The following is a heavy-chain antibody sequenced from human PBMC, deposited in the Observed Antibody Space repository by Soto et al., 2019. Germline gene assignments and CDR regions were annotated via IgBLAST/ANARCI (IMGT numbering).Heavy chain of an antibody. CDR2: IDPSDSQT. J-gene: IGHJ4*02. V-gene: IGHV5-10-1*01. D-gene: IGHD3-22*01. CDR1: GYSFTTYW. Sequence: PGESLKISCKASGYSFTTYWIGWVRQKPGKGLEWMGRIDPSDSQTYYSPSFRGHVTISVTKSITTVFLQWSSLRASDTAMYYCARQIYDSDTGPNFQYYFDSWGQGTPVTAPQ. CDR3: ARQIYDSDTGPNFQYYFDS.